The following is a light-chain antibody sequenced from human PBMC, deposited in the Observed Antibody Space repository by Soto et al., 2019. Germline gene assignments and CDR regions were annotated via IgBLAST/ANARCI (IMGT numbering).Light chain of an antibody. J-gene: IGLJ1*01. V-gene: IGLV2-8*01. CDR3: CSHAGENTYV. CDR1: SDDVGGYNY. Sequence: QSALTQPPSASGSLGQSVTISCTGTSDDVGGYNYVSWYQQHPGKAPKIMIYEVSKRPSGVPDRFSGSKSGNTASLTVSGLQAEDEAAYYCCSHAGENTYVFGTGTKLTVL. CDR2: EVS.